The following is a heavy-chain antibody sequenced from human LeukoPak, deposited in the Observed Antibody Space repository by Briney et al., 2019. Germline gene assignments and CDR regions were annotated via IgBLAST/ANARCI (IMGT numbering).Heavy chain of an antibody. Sequence: PSETLSLTCTVSGGSISSSSYYWGRSRQPPGKGLGWIGSIYYSGSSYYNPSLKSRVTISVGTSKNQFSLKLSSVTAADTAVYYCARRGGNGYYYGSGSYYFDYWGQGTLVTVSS. CDR3: ARRGGNGYYYGSGSYYFDY. CDR1: GGSISSSSYY. V-gene: IGHV4-39*01. J-gene: IGHJ4*02. CDR2: IYYSGSS. D-gene: IGHD3-10*01.